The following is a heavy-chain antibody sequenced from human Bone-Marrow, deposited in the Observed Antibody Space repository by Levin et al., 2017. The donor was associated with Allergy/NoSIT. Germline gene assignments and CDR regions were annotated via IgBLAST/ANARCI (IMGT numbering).Heavy chain of an antibody. Sequence: GGSLRLSCEASGFSLRNHGMYWVRQAPGKGLEWLAVIWYDGSNRHYADSVKGRITISRDNSKNTLYLEMDSLRAEDTAVFYCARDITETTRGIDYWGQGTLVTVSS. J-gene: IGHJ4*02. D-gene: IGHD4-17*01. V-gene: IGHV3-33*01. CDR1: GFSLRNHG. CDR3: ARDITETTRGIDY. CDR2: IWYDGSNR.